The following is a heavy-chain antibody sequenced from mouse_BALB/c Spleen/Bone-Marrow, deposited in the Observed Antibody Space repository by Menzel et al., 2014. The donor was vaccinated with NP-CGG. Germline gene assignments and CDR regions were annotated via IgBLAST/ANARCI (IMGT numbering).Heavy chain of an antibody. V-gene: IGHV1-9*01. D-gene: IGHD2-3*01. CDR3: ARWVTRAMDY. J-gene: IGHJ4*01. CDR2: ILPGRGST. CDR1: GYTFSSYW. Sequence: VQLQQSGAELMKPGAPVKISCKATGYTFSSYWIERVKQRPGHGLEWIGEILPGRGSTNYNEKFKGKAAFTSDTSSNTTYMQLSSLTSEDSAVYYCARWVTRAMDYWGQGTSGTVSS.